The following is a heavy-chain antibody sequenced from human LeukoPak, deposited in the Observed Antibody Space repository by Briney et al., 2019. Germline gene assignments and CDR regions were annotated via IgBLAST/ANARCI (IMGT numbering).Heavy chain of an antibody. V-gene: IGHV3-21*01. CDR1: GFTFSSYS. CDR3: ARTDYYDKSIDY. D-gene: IGHD3-22*01. CDR2: ISTGSSFI. Sequence: MAGGSLRLSCAASGFTFSSYSMNWVRQAPGKRLEWVSSISTGSSFIYYADSVKGRFTISRDIAKNSLYLQMNCLRAEDTAVYYCARTDYYDKSIDYWGQGTLVTVSS. J-gene: IGHJ4*02.